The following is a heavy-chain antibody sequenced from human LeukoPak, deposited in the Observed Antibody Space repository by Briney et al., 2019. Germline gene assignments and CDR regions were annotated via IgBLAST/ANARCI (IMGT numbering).Heavy chain of an antibody. CDR1: GYTLTELS. Sequence: GASVKVSCKVSGYTLTELSMHWVRQAPGKGLEWMGGFDPEDGETIYAQKFQGRVTMTEDTSTDTAYMELSSLRSEDTAVYYCARGPFSGYGVPSYFDYWGQGTLVTVSS. CDR3: ARGPFSGYGVPSYFDY. J-gene: IGHJ4*02. V-gene: IGHV1-24*01. D-gene: IGHD4-17*01. CDR2: FDPEDGET.